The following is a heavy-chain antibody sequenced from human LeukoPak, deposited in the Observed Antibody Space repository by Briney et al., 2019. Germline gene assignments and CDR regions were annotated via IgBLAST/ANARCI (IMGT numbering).Heavy chain of an antibody. J-gene: IGHJ1*01. D-gene: IGHD3-22*01. V-gene: IGHV3-23*01. CDR2: VSGGGDNS. Sequence: GGSLRLSCAASGFTFSSYAMTWVRQAPGKGLQWVSTVSGGGDNSYFADSVKGRFTISRDNSRTTLYLQMNSLRAEDTAVYYCARDPYYDSSGYPPYFQHWGQGTLVTVSS. CDR1: GFTFSSYA. CDR3: ARDPYYDSSGYPPYFQH.